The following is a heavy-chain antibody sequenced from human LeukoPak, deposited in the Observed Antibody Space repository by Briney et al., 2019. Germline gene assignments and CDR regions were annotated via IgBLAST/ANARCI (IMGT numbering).Heavy chain of an antibody. CDR3: AKKGYYDGSGYYMYYFDH. Sequence: GGSLRLSCAASGFTFVNYAMSWVRQAPGKGLEWVANIKQGGSEKYYVDSVKGRFTISRDNAKNSLYLQMNSLRAEDAAVYYCAKKGYYDGSGYYMYYFDHWGQGTLVTVSS. D-gene: IGHD3-22*01. CDR2: IKQGGSEK. CDR1: GFTFVNYA. J-gene: IGHJ4*02. V-gene: IGHV3-7*03.